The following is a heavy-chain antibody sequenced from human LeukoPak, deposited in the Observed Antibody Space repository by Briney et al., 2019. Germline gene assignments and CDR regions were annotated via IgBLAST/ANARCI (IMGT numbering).Heavy chain of an antibody. CDR1: GGSISSSNW. CDR3: ARASLVANGYYYCMDV. J-gene: IGHJ6*03. CDR2: IYHSGST. D-gene: IGHD5-12*01. Sequence: SGTLSLTCAVSGGSISSSNWWSWVRQPPGKGLEWIGEIYHSGSTNYNPSLKSRVTISVDKSKNQFSLKLSSVTAADTAVYYCARASLVANGYYYCMDVWGKGTTVTVSS. V-gene: IGHV4-4*02.